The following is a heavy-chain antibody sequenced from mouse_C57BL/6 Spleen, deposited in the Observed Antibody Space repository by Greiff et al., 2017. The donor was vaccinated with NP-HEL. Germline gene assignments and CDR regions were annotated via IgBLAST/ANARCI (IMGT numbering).Heavy chain of an antibody. D-gene: IGHD2-4*01. Sequence: VQLQQSGAELVRPGTSVKVSCKASGYAFTNYLIEWVKQRPGQGLEWIGVINPGSGGTNYNEKFKGKATLTADKSSSTAYMQLSSLTSEDSAVYFCAKRDYDGYFDYWGQGTTLTVSS. CDR3: AKRDYDGYFDY. CDR1: GYAFTNYL. V-gene: IGHV1-54*01. CDR2: INPGSGGT. J-gene: IGHJ2*01.